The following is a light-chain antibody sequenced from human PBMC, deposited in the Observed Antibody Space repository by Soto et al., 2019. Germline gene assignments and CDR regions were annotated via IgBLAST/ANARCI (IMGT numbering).Light chain of an antibody. CDR3: MQPLQMPWT. CDR1: QSLLRSNGRNF. Sequence: DVVLTQSPLSLPVTPGEPASISCRSSQSLLRSNGRNFLDWYLQRPGQSPQLLIYLGSNRASGVPERFSGSGSATDFTLRISRVEADDVGIYYCMQPLQMPWTFGQGTKVDIK. J-gene: IGKJ1*01. V-gene: IGKV2-28*01. CDR2: LGS.